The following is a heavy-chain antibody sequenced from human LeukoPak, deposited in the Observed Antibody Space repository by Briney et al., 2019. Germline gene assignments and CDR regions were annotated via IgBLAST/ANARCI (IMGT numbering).Heavy chain of an antibody. CDR1: EYTFSSYS. Sequence: GGSQRLSCLASEYTFSSYSINWVRQAPGKGLEWVSSISVRSNYIYYADSVRGRFRISRDDARDSLFLEMNSLRAEDTAVYYCVRLRRNSDTSGFYYYYDYWGQGTLVTVSS. V-gene: IGHV3-21*01. D-gene: IGHD3-22*01. J-gene: IGHJ4*02. CDR3: VRLRRNSDTSGFYYYYDY. CDR2: ISVRSNYI.